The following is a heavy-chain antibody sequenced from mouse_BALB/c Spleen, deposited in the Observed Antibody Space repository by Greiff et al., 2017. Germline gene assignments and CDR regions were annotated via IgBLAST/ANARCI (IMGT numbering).Heavy chain of an antibody. D-gene: IGHD2-4*01. J-gene: IGHJ4*01. V-gene: IGHV3-2*02. CDR2: ISYSGST. CDR1: GYSITSDYA. Sequence: EVMLVESGPGLVKPSQSLSLTCTVTGYSITSDYAWNWIRQFPGNKLEWMGYISYSGSTSYNPSLKSRISITRDTSKNQFFLQLNSVTTEDTATYYCARLITTGGYAMDYWGQGTSVTVSS. CDR3: ARLITTGGYAMDY.